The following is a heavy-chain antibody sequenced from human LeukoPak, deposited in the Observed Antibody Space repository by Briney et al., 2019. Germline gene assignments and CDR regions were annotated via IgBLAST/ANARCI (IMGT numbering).Heavy chain of an antibody. V-gene: IGHV4-4*02. D-gene: IGHD3-22*01. Sequence: SETLSLTCTVSGGSFSSSNWWSWVRQPPGKGLEWIGGIYPSGSTNYNPSLKSRVTISLDKSKNQFSLKLSSVTAADTALYYCARAVRYYDSSGYYWYFDYWGQGTLVTVSS. CDR2: IYPSGST. CDR3: ARAVRYYDSSGYYWYFDY. J-gene: IGHJ4*02. CDR1: GGSFSSSNW.